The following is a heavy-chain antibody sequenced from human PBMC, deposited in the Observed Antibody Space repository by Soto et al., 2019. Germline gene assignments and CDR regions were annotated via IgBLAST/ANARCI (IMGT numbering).Heavy chain of an antibody. V-gene: IGHV4-34*01. CDR1: GGSFSGYY. J-gene: IGHJ1*01. D-gene: IGHD6-25*01. CDR3: ARGRLGVQH. Sequence: PSETLSLTCAVYGGSFSGYYWSWIRQPPGKGLEWIGELNDSGGTNYNASLKSRVRISADTSKTQFSLKLNFVTAADTAVYYCARGRLGVQHWGYGTLVTVSP. CDR2: LNDSGGT.